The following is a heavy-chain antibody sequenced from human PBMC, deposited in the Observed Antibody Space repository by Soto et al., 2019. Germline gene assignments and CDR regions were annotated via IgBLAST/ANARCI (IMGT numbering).Heavy chain of an antibody. CDR2: INAGNGNT. V-gene: IGHV1-3*01. D-gene: IGHD2-2*01. J-gene: IGHJ4*02. Sequence: ASVKVSCKASGYTFTSYAMHWVRQAPGQRLEWMGWINAGNGNTKYSQKFQGRVTITRDTSASPAYMELSSLRSEDTAVYYCARGPDCSSTSCYQDYWGQGTLVTVSS. CDR1: GYTFTSYA. CDR3: ARGPDCSSTSCYQDY.